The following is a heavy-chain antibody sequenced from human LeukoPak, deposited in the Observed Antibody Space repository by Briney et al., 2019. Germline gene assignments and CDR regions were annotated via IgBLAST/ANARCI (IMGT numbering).Heavy chain of an antibody. CDR3: ASGSHRYYYYYMDV. Sequence: GASVKVSCKASGGTFSSYAISWVRQAPGQGLESMGRIIPILGIANYAQKFQGRVTITADESTSTAYMELSSLRSEDTAVYYCASGSHRYYYYYMDVWGKGTTVTVSS. J-gene: IGHJ6*03. CDR2: IIPILGIA. V-gene: IGHV1-69*04. CDR1: GGTFSSYA.